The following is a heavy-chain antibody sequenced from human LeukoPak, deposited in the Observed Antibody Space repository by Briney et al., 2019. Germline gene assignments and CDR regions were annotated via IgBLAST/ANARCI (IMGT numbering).Heavy chain of an antibody. CDR3: ARRRIMITFGGVIVMLSWFDP. Sequence: SETLSLTCAVYGGSFSGYYWSWIRQPPGKGLEWIGEINHSGSTNYNPSLKSRVTISVDTSKNQFSLKLSSVTAADTAVYYCARRRIMITFGGVIVMLSWFDPWGQGTLVTVSS. V-gene: IGHV4-34*01. D-gene: IGHD3-16*02. CDR1: GGSFSGYY. J-gene: IGHJ5*02. CDR2: INHSGST.